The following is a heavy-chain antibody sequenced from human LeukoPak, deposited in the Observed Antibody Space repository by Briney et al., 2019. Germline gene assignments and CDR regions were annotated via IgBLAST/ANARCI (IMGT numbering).Heavy chain of an antibody. CDR3: AKGDLDWLLYGVTFDY. V-gene: IGHV3-21*01. Sequence: PGGSLRLSCAASGFTFSSYSMNWVRQAPGKGLEWVSSISSSSSYIYYADSVKGRFTISRDNAKNSLYLQMNSLRAEDTAVYYCAKGDLDWLLYGVTFDYWGQGTLVTVSS. CDR1: GFTFSSYS. CDR2: ISSSSSYI. J-gene: IGHJ4*02. D-gene: IGHD3/OR15-3a*01.